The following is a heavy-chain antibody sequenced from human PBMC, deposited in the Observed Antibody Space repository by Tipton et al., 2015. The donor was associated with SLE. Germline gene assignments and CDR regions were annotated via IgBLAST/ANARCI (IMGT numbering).Heavy chain of an antibody. CDR3: AGELLGYYGVDV. CDR1: GDSVSGDPVV. J-gene: IGHJ6*02. V-gene: IGHV6-1*01. D-gene: IGHD1-7*01. Sequence: GLVKPSQTLSLTCAISGDSVSGDPVVWNWIRQSPSRGLEWLGRTYYRSKWYNDYAVSVKSRITINADTTKNHFSLQVKSVTPEDTAVYYCAGELLGYYGVDVWGQGTTVTVSS. CDR2: TYYRSKWYN.